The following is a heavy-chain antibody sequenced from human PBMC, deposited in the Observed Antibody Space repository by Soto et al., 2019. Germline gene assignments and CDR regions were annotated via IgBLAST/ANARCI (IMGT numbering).Heavy chain of an antibody. J-gene: IGHJ6*03. CDR3: ESGYPDHYYYYYYLYV. CDR1: GFTFSSYS. V-gene: IGHV3-21*01. Sequence: EVQLVESGAGLVKPGGSLRLSRAASGFTFSSYSMNWLRQAPGKGLERVSSISSSSSYIYYADSVKGRCTISRDNAKNSLYLQMNSLLAEDTAVYYCESGYPDHYYYYYYLYVWGKGTTVNVSS. D-gene: IGHD3-22*01. CDR2: ISSSSSYI.